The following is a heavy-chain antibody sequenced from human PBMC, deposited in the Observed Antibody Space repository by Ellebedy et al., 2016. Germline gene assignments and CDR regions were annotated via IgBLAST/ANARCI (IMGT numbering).Heavy chain of an antibody. V-gene: IGHV4-4*07. CDR1: GGSISSYY. J-gene: IGHJ6*03. CDR2: IYTSGST. Sequence: SETLSLTXTVSGGSISSYYWSWIRQPAGKGLEWIGRIYTSGSTNYNPSLKSRVTMSVDTSKNQFSLKLSSVTAADTAVYYCARESTGIAAAGTYYYYYMDVWGKGTTVTVSS. CDR3: ARESTGIAAAGTYYYYYMDV. D-gene: IGHD6-13*01.